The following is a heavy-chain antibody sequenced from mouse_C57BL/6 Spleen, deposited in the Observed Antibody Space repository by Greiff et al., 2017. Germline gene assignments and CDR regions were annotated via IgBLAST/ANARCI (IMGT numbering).Heavy chain of an antibody. CDR3: ARGGGYLYAMDY. J-gene: IGHJ4*01. Sequence: EVMLVESEGGLAQPGSSMKLSCTASGFTFSDYYMAWVRQVPEKGLEWVANINYDGSSTYYLDSLKSRFIISRDNAKNILYLQMSSLKSEDTATYYCARGGGYLYAMDYWGQGTSVTVSS. D-gene: IGHD5-1*01. CDR2: INYDGSST. V-gene: IGHV5-16*01. CDR1: GFTFSDYY.